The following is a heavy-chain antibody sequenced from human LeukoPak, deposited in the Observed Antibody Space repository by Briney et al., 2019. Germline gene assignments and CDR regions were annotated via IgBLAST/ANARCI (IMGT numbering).Heavy chain of an antibody. D-gene: IGHD3-9*01. V-gene: IGHV4-39*01. J-gene: IGHJ4*02. CDR2: VYYTGST. Sequence: SETLSLTCTVSGGSVSSSTYYWGWIRQPPGKGLEWIGSVYYTGSTYYNPSIKSRITLLLDTSKNQISLKLSSVTAADTAVYYCSRGSYDILTGYSTLGEYWGQGTLVTVSS. CDR3: SRGSYDILTGYSTLGEY. CDR1: GGSVSSSTYY.